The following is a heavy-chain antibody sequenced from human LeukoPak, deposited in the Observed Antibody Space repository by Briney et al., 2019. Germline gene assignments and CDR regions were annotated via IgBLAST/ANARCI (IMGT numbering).Heavy chain of an antibody. CDR2: IYSGGST. Sequence: PGGSLRLSCAASGFTFSSYWMHWVRQAPGKGLEWVSVIYSGGSTYYADSVKGRFTISRDNSKNTLYLQMNSLRAEDTAVYYCARDYSSSWYAGYYYYGMDVWGQGTTVTVSS. CDR3: ARDYSSSWYAGYYYYGMDV. D-gene: IGHD6-13*01. J-gene: IGHJ6*02. V-gene: IGHV3-53*01. CDR1: GFTFSSYW.